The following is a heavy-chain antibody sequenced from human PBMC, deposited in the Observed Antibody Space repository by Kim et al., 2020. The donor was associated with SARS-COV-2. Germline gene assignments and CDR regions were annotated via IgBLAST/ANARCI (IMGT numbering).Heavy chain of an antibody. CDR2: IYYSGST. CDR1: GGSISSGGYY. J-gene: IGHJ1*01. D-gene: IGHD2-2*01. Sequence: SETLSFTCTVSGGSISSGGYYWSRIRQHPGKGLEWIGYIYYSGSTYYNPSLKSRVTISVDTSKNQFSLKLSSVTAADTAVYYCARSYCSSTSCHTLEYFQHWGQGTLVTVSS. CDR3: ARSYCSSTSCHTLEYFQH. V-gene: IGHV4-31*03.